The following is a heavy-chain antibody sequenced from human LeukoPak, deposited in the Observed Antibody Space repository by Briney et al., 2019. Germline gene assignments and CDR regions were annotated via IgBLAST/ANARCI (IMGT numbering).Heavy chain of an antibody. J-gene: IGHJ6*02. CDR1: GFTFSGYR. CDR2: ISGSSRYI. CDR3: ARDMGEPVYGMDV. Sequence: GGSLRLSCAASGFTFSGYRMNWVRQAPGKGLEWVSSISGSSRYIYYTDSVKGRFTISRDNAKNSLVLQMNSLRAEDTGVYYCARDMGEPVYGMDVWGQGTTVTVSS. D-gene: IGHD1-26*01. V-gene: IGHV3-21*01.